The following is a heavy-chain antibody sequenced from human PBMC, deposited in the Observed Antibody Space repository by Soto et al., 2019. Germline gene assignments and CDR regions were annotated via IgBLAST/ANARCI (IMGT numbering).Heavy chain of an antibody. V-gene: IGHV1-69*01. CDR2: IIPMFGTP. CDR3: ARGRDQPPVGLYFDS. CDR1: GDAFTNYI. D-gene: IGHD1-26*01. Sequence: QVQLVQSGAEVKKPGSSVKVSCKASGDAFTNYIFDWVRQAPGQGLEWMGGIIPMFGTPKYAQTFQDRVTISADASTGTAYLELTSLRFVDTAVYYCARGRDQPPVGLYFDSWGEGTRVTVSS. J-gene: IGHJ4*02.